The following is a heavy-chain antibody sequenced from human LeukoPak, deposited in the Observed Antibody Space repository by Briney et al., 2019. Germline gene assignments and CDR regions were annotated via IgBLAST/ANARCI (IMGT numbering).Heavy chain of an antibody. CDR2: IRSKANNYAT. J-gene: IGHJ4*02. CDR1: GFTFSGSA. D-gene: IGHD5-18*01. Sequence: PGGSLRLSCAASGFTFSGSAMHWVRQASGKGLEWVGRIRSKANNYATAYAASVKGRVTISRDDVKNVAYLQMNSLKTEDTAVYYCTRHADLVDTAMGGMTDWGQGTLVTVSS. CDR3: TRHADLVDTAMGGMTD. V-gene: IGHV3-73*01.